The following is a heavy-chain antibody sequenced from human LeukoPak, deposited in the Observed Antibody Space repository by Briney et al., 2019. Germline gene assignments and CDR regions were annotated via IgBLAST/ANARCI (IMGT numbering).Heavy chain of an antibody. Sequence: PSETLSLTCTVFGGSISSGSYYWSWIRQPAGKGLEWIGRIYTSGSTNYNPSLKSRVTISVDTSKNQFSLKLSSVTAADTAVYYCARDYYDSSGYYYGDYWGQGTLVTVSS. CDR3: ARDYYDSSGYYYGDY. CDR1: GGSISSGSYY. V-gene: IGHV4-61*02. D-gene: IGHD3-22*01. J-gene: IGHJ4*02. CDR2: IYTSGST.